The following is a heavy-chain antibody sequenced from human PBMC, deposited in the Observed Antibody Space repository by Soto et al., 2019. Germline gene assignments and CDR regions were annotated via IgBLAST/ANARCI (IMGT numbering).Heavy chain of an antibody. CDR3: ARVGDSSSPPGP. D-gene: IGHD6-6*01. V-gene: IGHV3-21*01. Sequence: PGGSLRLSCAASGFTFSSYSMNWVRQAPGKGLEWVSSISSSSSYIYYADSVKGRFTISRGNAKNSLYLQMNSLRAEDTAVYYCARVGDSSSPPGPWGQGTLVTVSS. CDR1: GFTFSSYS. CDR2: ISSSSSYI. J-gene: IGHJ5*02.